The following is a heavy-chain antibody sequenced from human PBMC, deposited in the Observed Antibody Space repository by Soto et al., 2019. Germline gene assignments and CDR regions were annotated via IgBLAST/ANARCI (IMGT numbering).Heavy chain of an antibody. CDR1: GFSLSTSGVG. J-gene: IGHJ4*02. Sequence: QITLKESGPTLVKPTQTLTLTCTFSGFSLSTSGVGVGWIRQPPVKALEWLALIYWDDDKRYSPSLKSRLTITKDTSKSQVVLTMTSMDPVDTATYYCAHTELGTKLDYWGQGTLVTVSS. CDR2: IYWDDDK. V-gene: IGHV2-5*02. CDR3: AHTELGTKLDY. D-gene: IGHD7-27*01.